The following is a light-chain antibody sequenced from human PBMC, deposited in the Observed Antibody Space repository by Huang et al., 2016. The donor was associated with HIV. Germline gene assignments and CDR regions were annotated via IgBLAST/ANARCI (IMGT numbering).Light chain of an antibody. V-gene: IGKV3-15*01. Sequence: EIVMTQSPATLSVSPGERATLSCMARQSVTSNLAWYQQKPGQTPRLLIYDASTRATGIPARFSGSGSGTEFTLTISSLQSEDFAVYYCQQYNNWPLTFGGGTKVEIK. CDR2: DAS. CDR3: QQYNNWPLT. J-gene: IGKJ4*01. CDR1: QSVTSN.